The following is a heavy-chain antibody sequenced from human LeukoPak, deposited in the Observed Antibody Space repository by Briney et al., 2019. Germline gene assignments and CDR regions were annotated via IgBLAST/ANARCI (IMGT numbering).Heavy chain of an antibody. D-gene: IGHD3-10*01. Sequence: SVKVSCKASGGTFSSYAISWVRQAPGQGLEWMGGIIPIFGTANYAQKFQGRVTITADESTSTAYMELSSLRSEDTAVYYCARSGHYYGSGAYYMDVWGKGTTVTISS. V-gene: IGHV1-69*01. CDR1: GGTFSSYA. J-gene: IGHJ6*03. CDR2: IIPIFGTA. CDR3: ARSGHYYGSGAYYMDV.